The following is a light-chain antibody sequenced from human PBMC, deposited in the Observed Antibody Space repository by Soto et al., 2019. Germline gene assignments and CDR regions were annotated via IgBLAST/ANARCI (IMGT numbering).Light chain of an antibody. V-gene: IGKV1-9*01. CDR1: QGIDSS. CDR2: AAS. CDR3: QQLHDYPIT. Sequence: ILLTQSSSSLSASVGDRVTITCRASQGIDSSFAWYQQKPGKAPKLLIYAASSLQSGVPSRFSGSGSGTDFTLTISSLQPEDFATYYCQQLHDYPITLGHGTRLEIK. J-gene: IGKJ5*01.